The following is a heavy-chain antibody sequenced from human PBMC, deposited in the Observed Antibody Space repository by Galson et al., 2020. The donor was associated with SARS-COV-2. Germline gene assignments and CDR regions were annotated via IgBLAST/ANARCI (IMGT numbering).Heavy chain of an antibody. J-gene: IGHJ4*02. CDR2: INSDGSST. Sequence: TLSLTCAASGFTFSSYWMHWVRQAPGKGLVWVSRINSDGSSTSYADSVKGRFTISRDNAKNTLYLQMNSLRAEDTAVYYCARGGAVAGTVDYWGQGTLVTVSS. CDR1: GFTFSSYW. CDR3: ARGGAVAGTVDY. V-gene: IGHV3-74*01. D-gene: IGHD6-19*01.